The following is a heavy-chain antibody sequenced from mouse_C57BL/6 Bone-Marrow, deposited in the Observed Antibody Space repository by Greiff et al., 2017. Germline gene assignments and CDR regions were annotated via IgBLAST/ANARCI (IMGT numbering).Heavy chain of an antibody. CDR1: GYTFPSYW. CDR2: IHPNSGST. D-gene: IGHD3-3*01. J-gene: IGHJ1*03. CDR3: ARGGRNRYFDV. V-gene: IGHV1-64*01. Sequence: VQLQQPGAELVKPGASVKLSCKASGYTFPSYWMHWVKQRPGQGLEWIGMIHPNSGSTNYNEKFKSKATLTVDKSSRTAYMQLSSLTSEDSAVYYCARGGRNRYFDVWGTGTTVTVSS.